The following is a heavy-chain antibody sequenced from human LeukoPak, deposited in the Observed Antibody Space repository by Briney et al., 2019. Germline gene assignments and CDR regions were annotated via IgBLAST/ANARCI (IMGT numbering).Heavy chain of an antibody. CDR2: IYYSGST. Sequence: PSETLSLTCTVSGGSISSSSYYWGWNRQPPGKGLEWIGSIYYSGSTYYNPSLKSRVAISVDTSKNQFSLKLSSVTAADTAVYYCARYSERGSSYGFDYWGQGTLVTVSS. J-gene: IGHJ4*02. V-gene: IGHV4-39*07. CDR1: GGSISSSSYY. CDR3: ARYSERGSSYGFDY. D-gene: IGHD5-18*01.